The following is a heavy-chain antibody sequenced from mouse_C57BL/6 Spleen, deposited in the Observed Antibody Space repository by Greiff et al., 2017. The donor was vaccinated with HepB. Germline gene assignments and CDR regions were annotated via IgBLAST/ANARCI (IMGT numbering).Heavy chain of an antibody. CDR3: AIDGGFYWYFDV. D-gene: IGHD1-1*02. J-gene: IGHJ1*03. CDR1: GFTFSDYY. V-gene: IGHV5-16*01. CDR2: INYDGSRT. Sequence: EVQLVESEGGLVQPGSSLKLSCTASGFTFSDYYMAWVRQVPEKGLEWVANINYDGSRTYYLESLKSRFIISRDNAKNILYMKMSSLKSEDTATYYCAIDGGFYWYFDVWGTGTTVTVSS.